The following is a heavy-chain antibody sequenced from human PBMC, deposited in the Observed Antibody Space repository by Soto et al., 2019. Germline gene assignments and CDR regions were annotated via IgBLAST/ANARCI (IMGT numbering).Heavy chain of an antibody. CDR3: ARGDNLNGYYHSYYYYYAMDV. Sequence: LSLTCTVSGGSISSGGYYWSWIRPHPGKGLEWIGYIYYSGSTYYNPSLKSRVTISVDTSKNQFSLKLSSVTAADTAVYYCARGDNLNGYYHSYYYYYAMDVWGQGTTVTVSS. CDR1: GGSISSGGYY. V-gene: IGHV4-31*03. D-gene: IGHD3-9*01. CDR2: IYYSGST. J-gene: IGHJ6*02.